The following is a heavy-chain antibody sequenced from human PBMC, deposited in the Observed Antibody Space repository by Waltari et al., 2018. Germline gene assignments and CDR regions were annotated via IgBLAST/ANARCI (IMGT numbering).Heavy chain of an antibody. J-gene: IGHJ6*02. V-gene: IGHV1-69*04. CDR3: AREVWLAAAENYYYYYGMDV. CDR2: IISILGIA. D-gene: IGHD6-13*01. Sequence: QVQLVQSGAEVKKPGSSVKVSCKASGGTFSSYAISWVRQAPGQGLEWMGRIISILGIANYAQKVQGRVTITADKSTSTAYMELSSLRSEDTAVYYCAREVWLAAAENYYYYYGMDVWGQGTTVTVSS. CDR1: GGTFSSYA.